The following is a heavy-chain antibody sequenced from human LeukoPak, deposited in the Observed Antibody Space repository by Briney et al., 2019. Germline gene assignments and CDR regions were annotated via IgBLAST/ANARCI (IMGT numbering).Heavy chain of an antibody. CDR2: ISSSSTYT. V-gene: IGHV3-11*06. CDR1: GFTFSDYY. Sequence: PGGSLTLSCAASGFTFSDYYMSWVRQAPGQGLEWVSYISSSSTYTNYADSVKGRFTISRDNAKNSLYLQMNSLRAEDTAVYYCARGAPGYSSGWYAYWGQGTLLTVSS. CDR3: ARGAPGYSSGWYAY. D-gene: IGHD6-19*01. J-gene: IGHJ4*02.